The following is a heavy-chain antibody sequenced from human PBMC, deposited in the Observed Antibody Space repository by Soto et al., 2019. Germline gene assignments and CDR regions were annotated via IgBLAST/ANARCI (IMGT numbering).Heavy chain of an antibody. J-gene: IGHJ4*02. CDR1: GYKFTGYW. D-gene: IGHD2-21*02. CDR3: ARQSCLGAACYSYLPFDN. Sequence: PGESLKISCKGTGYKFTGYWIGWVRQRAGQGLEWIGIIYPGDSDTRYSPSFQGQVTISVDKSIDTAYLQWSSLKASDTAMYFCARQSCLGAACYSYLPFDNWGLGTQVTVSS. CDR2: IYPGDSDT. V-gene: IGHV5-51*01.